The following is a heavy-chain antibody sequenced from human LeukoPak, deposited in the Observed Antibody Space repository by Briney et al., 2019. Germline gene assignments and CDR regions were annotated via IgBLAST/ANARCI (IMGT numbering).Heavy chain of an antibody. Sequence: GGSLRLSCAASGFTFSSYAMSWVRQAPGKGLEWVANIKQDGSEKYYVDSVKGRFTISRDNAKNSLYLQMNSLRAEDTAVYYCARVARYYFWQWLVPGTAHFDYWGQGTLVTVSS. CDR1: GFTFSSYA. D-gene: IGHD6-19*01. CDR3: ARVARYYFWQWLVPGTAHFDY. V-gene: IGHV3-7*01. CDR2: IKQDGSEK. J-gene: IGHJ4*02.